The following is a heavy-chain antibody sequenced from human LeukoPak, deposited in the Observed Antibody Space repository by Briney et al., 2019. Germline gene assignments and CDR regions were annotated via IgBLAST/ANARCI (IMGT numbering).Heavy chain of an antibody. D-gene: IGHD4-23*01. CDR1: GYTFTGYY. CDR3: AREGYGGNPHYYYYMDV. CDR2: TNPNSGGT. J-gene: IGHJ6*03. V-gene: IGHV1-2*02. Sequence: ASVKVSCKASGYTFTGYYMHWVRQAPGQGLEWMGWTNPNSGGTNYAQKFQGRVTMTRDTPISTAYMELSRLRSDDTAVYYCAREGYGGNPHYYYYMDVWGKGTTVTISS.